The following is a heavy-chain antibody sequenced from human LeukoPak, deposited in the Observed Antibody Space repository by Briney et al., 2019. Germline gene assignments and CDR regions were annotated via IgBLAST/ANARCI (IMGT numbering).Heavy chain of an antibody. V-gene: IGHV3-30*18. CDR3: AKEGTDQISTWYDY. Sequence: PGGSLRLSCAISGFTFSNYGMHWVRQAPGKGLEWVAVVSYEGKSQYYADSVRGRFTISRDNSKNTLYLQMNSLRGEDAAVYYCAKEGTDQISTWYDYWGPGTLVTVSS. CDR1: GFTFSNYG. J-gene: IGHJ4*02. D-gene: IGHD6-13*01. CDR2: VSYEGKSQ.